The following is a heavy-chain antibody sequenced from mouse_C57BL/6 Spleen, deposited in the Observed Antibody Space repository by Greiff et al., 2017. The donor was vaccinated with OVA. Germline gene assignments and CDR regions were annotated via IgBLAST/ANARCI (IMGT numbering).Heavy chain of an antibody. CDR1: GYTFTGYW. D-gene: IGHD1-1*01. V-gene: IGHV1-9*01. CDR3: ARSIYYYGSSSYYFDY. Sequence: VKLMESGAELMKPGASVKLSCKATGYTFTGYWIEWVKQRPGHGLEWIGEILPGSGSTNYNEKFKGKATFTADTSSNTAYMQLSSLTTEDSAIYYCARSIYYYGSSSYYFDYWGQGTTLTVSS. J-gene: IGHJ2*01. CDR2: ILPGSGST.